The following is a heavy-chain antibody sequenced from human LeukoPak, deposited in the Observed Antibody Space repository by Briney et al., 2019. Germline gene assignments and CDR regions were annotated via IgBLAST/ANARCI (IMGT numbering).Heavy chain of an antibody. CDR3: ARNIEGYKLYNFDS. D-gene: IGHD1-26*01. J-gene: IGHJ4*02. Sequence: PGGSLRLSCSASGFTFSSYAMHWVRQAPGKGLEWVSSISSRSTYIYYADSLKSRFTISRDYAKNLLYLQMNSLRAEDTAVYYCARNIEGYKLYNFDSWGQGTLVTVSS. CDR2: ISSRSTYI. V-gene: IGHV3-21*01. CDR1: GFTFSSYA.